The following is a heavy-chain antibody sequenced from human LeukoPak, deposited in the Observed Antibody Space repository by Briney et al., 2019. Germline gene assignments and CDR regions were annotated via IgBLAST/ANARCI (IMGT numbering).Heavy chain of an antibody. CDR2: MSYDGGDK. J-gene: IGHJ6*03. CDR3: ARDPGSLGYYYMDV. Sequence: GGSLRLSCVASGFTFSTHAIHWVRQAPGKGLEWVAVMSYDGGDKYYADSVKGRFTISRDTSKNTLYLQMNSLRAEDTAVYYCARDPGSLGYYYMDVWGKGTTVTVSS. CDR1: GFTFSTHA. V-gene: IGHV3-30-3*01. D-gene: IGHD1-26*01.